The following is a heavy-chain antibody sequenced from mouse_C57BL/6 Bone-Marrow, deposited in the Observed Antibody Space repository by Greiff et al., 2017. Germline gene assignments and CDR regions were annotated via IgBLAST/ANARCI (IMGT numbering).Heavy chain of an antibody. J-gene: IGHJ1*01. CDR3: ARAYYYGSSYRYIDV. Sequence: VQLQQPGAELVKPGASVKLSCKASGYTFTSYWMHWVQQRPGQGLEWIGMIHPNSGRPTYNEKFTSKATLTVAKSSSTAYMQRSSLTSEDSAVYYWARAYYYGSSYRYIDVGGAGTTVTVSS. D-gene: IGHD1-1*01. CDR1: GYTFTSYW. V-gene: IGHV1-64*01. CDR2: IHPNSGRP.